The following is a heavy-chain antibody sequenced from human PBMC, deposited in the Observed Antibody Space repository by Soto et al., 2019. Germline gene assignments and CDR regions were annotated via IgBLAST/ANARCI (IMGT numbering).Heavy chain of an antibody. V-gene: IGHV4-59*08. Sequence: PSETLSLTCTVSGGSISSYYWSWIRQPPGKGLDWIGYFYYSGSTNYNPSLKSRVTISVDTSKNQFSLKLSSVTAADTAVYYCARRYGSAIDYWGQGTLVTVSS. CDR3: ARRYGSAIDY. J-gene: IGHJ4*02. CDR2: FYYSGST. CDR1: GGSISSYY. D-gene: IGHD1-26*01.